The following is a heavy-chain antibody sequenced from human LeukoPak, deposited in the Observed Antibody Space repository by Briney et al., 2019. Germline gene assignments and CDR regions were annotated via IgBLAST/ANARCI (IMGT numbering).Heavy chain of an antibody. V-gene: IGHV3-23*01. J-gene: IGHJ4*02. CDR1: GFTISSHA. CDR2: ISGNGANT. CDR3: ARSTYSSGWRDY. Sequence: GGSLRLSCAPSGFTISSHAMSWVRQAPGKGLEWVSGISGNGANTYYADSVKGRFTISRDNSKNTLYLQMNSLRAEDTAVYYCARSTYSSGWRDYWGQGTLLTVSS. D-gene: IGHD6-19*01.